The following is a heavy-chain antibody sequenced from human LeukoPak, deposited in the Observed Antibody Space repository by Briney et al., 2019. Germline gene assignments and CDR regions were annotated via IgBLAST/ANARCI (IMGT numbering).Heavy chain of an antibody. J-gene: IGHJ3*02. D-gene: IGHD2-2*01. V-gene: IGHV4-59*01. Sequence: PSETLSLTCTVSGGSISSYYWSWIRQPPGKGLEWIGYIYYSGITNYNPSLKSRVTISVDTSKKQFSLKLSSVTAADTAVYYCARDTGSCSTTTCYDDAFDIWGQGTTVTVSS. CDR1: GGSISSYY. CDR2: IYYSGIT. CDR3: ARDTGSCSTTTCYDDAFDI.